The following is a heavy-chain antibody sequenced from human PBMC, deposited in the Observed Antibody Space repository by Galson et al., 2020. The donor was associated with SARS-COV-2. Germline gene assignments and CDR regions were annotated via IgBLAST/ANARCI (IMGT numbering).Heavy chain of an antibody. CDR1: EFTFSDYY. CDR2: ISSSSSYT. D-gene: IGHD3-9*01. Sequence: GGSLRLSCAASEFTFSDYYMSWIRQAPGKGLEWVSYISSSSSYTNYAASVKGRFTISRDNAKNSLYLQMNSLRAEDTAVYYCASSPTSYDILTGYCLVYCMDVWGKGTTVTVSS. V-gene: IGHV3-11*06. J-gene: IGHJ6*03. CDR3: ASSPTSYDILTGYCLVYCMDV.